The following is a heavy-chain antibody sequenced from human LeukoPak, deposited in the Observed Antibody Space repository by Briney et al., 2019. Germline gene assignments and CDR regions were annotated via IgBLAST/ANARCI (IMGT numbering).Heavy chain of an antibody. CDR1: GFTFSSYS. CDR2: ISSSSSYI. V-gene: IGHV3-21*01. CDR3: LRESYYAPQLFDY. D-gene: IGHD1-26*01. Sequence: GGSLRLSCAASGFTFSSYSMNWVRQAPGKGLEWVSSISSSSSYIYYADSVKGRFTISRDNAKNSLCLQMNSLRAEDTAVYYCLRESYYAPQLFDYWGQGTLVTVSS. J-gene: IGHJ4*02.